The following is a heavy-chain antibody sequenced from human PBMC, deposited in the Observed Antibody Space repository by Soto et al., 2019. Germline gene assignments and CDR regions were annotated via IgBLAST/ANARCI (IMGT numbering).Heavy chain of an antibody. CDR1: GGTFSSYT. D-gene: IGHD2-15*01. CDR3: ARFSEGLSHPGGSAWGSHYYYMDV. J-gene: IGHJ6*03. V-gene: IGHV1-69*02. CDR2: IIPILGIA. Sequence: SVKVSCKASGGTFSSYTISWVRQAPGQGLEWMGRIIPILGIANYAQKFQGRVTITADKSTSTAYMELSSLRSEDTAVYYCARFSEGLSHPGGSAWGSHYYYMDVWGKGTTVTVSS.